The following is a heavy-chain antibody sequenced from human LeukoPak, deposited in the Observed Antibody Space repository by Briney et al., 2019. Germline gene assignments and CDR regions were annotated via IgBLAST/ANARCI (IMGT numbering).Heavy chain of an antibody. J-gene: IGHJ4*02. CDR1: GFSFSSYA. CDR3: AKRVSGWSHPALFDY. CDR2: IGASGGST. Sequence: GGSLRLSCAASGFSFSSYAMIWVRQAPGKGLQWVSTIGASGGSTYYGGSVKGRFTISRDNSKNTLYLQMNSLRAEDTAVYYCAKRVSGWSHPALFDYWGQGTLVTVFS. V-gene: IGHV3-23*01. D-gene: IGHD6-19*01.